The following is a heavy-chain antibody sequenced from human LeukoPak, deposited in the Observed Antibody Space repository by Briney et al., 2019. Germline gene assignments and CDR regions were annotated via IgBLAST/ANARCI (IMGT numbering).Heavy chain of an antibody. J-gene: IGHJ4*02. Sequence: SQTLSLTCTVSGGSISSGGYCWSWIRQHPGKGLEWIGYIYYSGSTYYNPSLKSRVTISVDTSKNQFSLKLSSVTAADTAVYYCARAPEVLLAGFDYWGQGTLVTVSS. D-gene: IGHD2-15*01. CDR2: IYYSGST. V-gene: IGHV4-31*03. CDR1: GGSISSGGYC. CDR3: ARAPEVLLAGFDY.